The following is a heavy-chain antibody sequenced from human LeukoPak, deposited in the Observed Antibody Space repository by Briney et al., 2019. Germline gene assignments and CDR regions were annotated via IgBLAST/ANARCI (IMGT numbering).Heavy chain of an antibody. CDR1: GFTFSSFG. D-gene: IGHD1-14*01. CDR3: ARESGFAFDI. J-gene: IGHJ3*02. Sequence: PGGSLRLSCAASGFTFSSFGMNWVRQAPGKGLEWVSYISSSRSIVYYADSVKGRFTISRDNAKNSLYLQMNSLRADDTAVYYCARESGFAFDIWGQGTVVTVSS. CDR2: ISSSRSIV. V-gene: IGHV3-48*04.